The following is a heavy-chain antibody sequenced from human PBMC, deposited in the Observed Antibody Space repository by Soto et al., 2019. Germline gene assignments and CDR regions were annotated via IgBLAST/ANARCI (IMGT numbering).Heavy chain of an antibody. D-gene: IGHD2-15*01. CDR3: SGCSGGACHQNYGMDV. Sequence: EVHLVESGGGLVKPGGSLGVSCAVSGFTYSSCTMNWVRQAPGKGLEWVSSISPTTSHIYYADSVKGRFTISRDNAKNSLFLQMNSLRAEDTAVYYCSGCSGGACHQNYGMDVWGQGTTVTVSS. V-gene: IGHV3-21*01. J-gene: IGHJ6*02. CDR1: GFTYSSCT. CDR2: ISPTTSHI.